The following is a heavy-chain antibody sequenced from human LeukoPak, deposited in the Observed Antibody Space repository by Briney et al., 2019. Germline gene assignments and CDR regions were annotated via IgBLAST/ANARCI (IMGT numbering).Heavy chain of an antibody. CDR2: ISGGGDRT. CDR1: GITFSTFA. Sequence: PGGSLRLSCAASGITFSTFAMSWVRQAPGRGLECVSVISGGGDRTYYAETVRGRFTISRDNSKNTLYLQMSSLRADDTDIYYCAKGHSAYGTGFDYWGQGTLVTVSS. D-gene: IGHD5-12*01. CDR3: AKGHSAYGTGFDY. J-gene: IGHJ4*02. V-gene: IGHV3-23*01.